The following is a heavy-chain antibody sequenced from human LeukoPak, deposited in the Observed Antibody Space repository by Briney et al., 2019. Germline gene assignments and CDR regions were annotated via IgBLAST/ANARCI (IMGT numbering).Heavy chain of an antibody. Sequence: GASLRLSCAASEFTFGSYAMSWVRQAPGKGLEWVSTITGSGATTFYADSVKGRFTISRDISKNTLYLFLQMNSLRAEDTAVYYCARGNGDYRLGSVSADYLGQGTLVTVSS. J-gene: IGHJ4*02. V-gene: IGHV3-23*01. CDR1: EFTFGSYA. CDR3: ARGNGDYRLGSVSADY. CDR2: ITGSGATT. D-gene: IGHD4-17*01.